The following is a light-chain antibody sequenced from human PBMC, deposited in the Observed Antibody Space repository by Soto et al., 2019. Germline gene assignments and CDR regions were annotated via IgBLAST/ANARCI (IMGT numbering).Light chain of an antibody. CDR1: QSVSSN. Sequence: EIVMTQSAAAVSVSPGERATLSCRASQSVSSNLAWYQQKPGQAPRRLIYGASTRATGIPARFSGSGSGTEFTLTISSLQSEDFAVYYCQQYNNWPPWTFGQGTKV. CDR2: GAS. V-gene: IGKV3-15*01. CDR3: QQYNNWPPWT. J-gene: IGKJ1*01.